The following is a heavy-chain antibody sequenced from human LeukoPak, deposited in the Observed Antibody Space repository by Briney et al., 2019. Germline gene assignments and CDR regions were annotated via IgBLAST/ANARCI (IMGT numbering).Heavy chain of an antibody. CDR3: ARGRTGDC. CDR2: INHSGST. Sequence: PSETLSLTCAVYGGSFSGYYWSWIRQPPGKGLEWVGEINHSGSTNYNPSLKSRVTISVDTSKNQFSLKLRSVTAADTAVYYCARGRTGDCWGQGTLVTVSS. J-gene: IGHJ4*02. D-gene: IGHD1-14*01. V-gene: IGHV4-34*01. CDR1: GGSFSGYY.